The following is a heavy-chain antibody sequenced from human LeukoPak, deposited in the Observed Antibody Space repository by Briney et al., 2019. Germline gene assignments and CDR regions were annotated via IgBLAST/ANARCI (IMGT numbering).Heavy chain of an antibody. CDR1: GFTFSDYD. Sequence: GGSLRLSCAASGFTFSDYDMHWVRQAAGKGLEWVSAIGTAGDTYYTGSVKGRFTISRENAKNSLYLQMNSLRAGDTAVYYCARVAKERVGGVYYFDYWGQGTLVTVSS. V-gene: IGHV3-13*01. D-gene: IGHD1-1*01. CDR3: ARVAKERVGGVYYFDY. CDR2: IGTAGDT. J-gene: IGHJ4*02.